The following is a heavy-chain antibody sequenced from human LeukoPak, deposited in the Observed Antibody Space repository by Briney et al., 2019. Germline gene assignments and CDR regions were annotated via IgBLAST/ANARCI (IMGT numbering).Heavy chain of an antibody. CDR3: AKALPDYGDYGFDY. V-gene: IGHV3-9*01. Sequence: GGSLRLSCAASGFTFDDYAMHWVRQAPGKGLEWVSGISWNSGSIGYANSVKGRFTISRDNAKNSLYLQMNSLRAEDTALYYCAKALPDYGDYGFDYWGQGTLVTVSS. D-gene: IGHD4-17*01. CDR1: GFTFDDYA. CDR2: ISWNSGSI. J-gene: IGHJ4*02.